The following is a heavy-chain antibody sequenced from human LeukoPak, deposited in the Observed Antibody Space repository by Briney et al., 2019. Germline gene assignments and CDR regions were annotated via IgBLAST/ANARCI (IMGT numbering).Heavy chain of an antibody. CDR2: ISGSGGST. Sequence: GGSLRLSCAASGFTFSSYAMSWVRQAPGKGLEWVSAISGSGGSTYYADSVKGRFTISRGNSKNTLYLQMNSLRAEDTAVYYCAVTLGGYSGYEFDYWGQGTLVTVSS. CDR3: AVTLGGYSGYEFDY. J-gene: IGHJ4*02. CDR1: GFTFSSYA. D-gene: IGHD5-12*01. V-gene: IGHV3-23*01.